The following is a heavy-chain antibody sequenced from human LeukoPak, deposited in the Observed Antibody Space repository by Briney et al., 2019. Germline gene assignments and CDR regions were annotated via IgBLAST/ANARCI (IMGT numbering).Heavy chain of an antibody. J-gene: IGHJ6*04. D-gene: IGHD4-23*01. CDR2: NNHSGST. Sequence: SETQSLTCAVYGGFSSGYYWSWLRQPPGKGVEWIGENNHSGSTNYTQSLTSRVTISVDTSMNTSYLKISCVTAADTAVYYCASPLSAYYGGFQTDVWGKGTTVTVSS. CDR1: GGFSSGYY. V-gene: IGHV4-34*01. CDR3: ASPLSAYYGGFQTDV.